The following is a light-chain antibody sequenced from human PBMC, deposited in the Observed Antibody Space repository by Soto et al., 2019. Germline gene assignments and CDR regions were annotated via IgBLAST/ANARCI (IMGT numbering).Light chain of an antibody. V-gene: IGKV3-20*01. CDR1: QSVGNNY. CDR3: QQCAHLPLT. J-gene: IGKJ4*01. Sequence: EIVLTQSPDTLSLSPGEGATLSCRASQSVGNNYLAWYQQKPGQAPRLLIDDASRRATGIPDRFSGSGSGTDFTLTISRLEPEDFAVYYCQQCAHLPLTFGGGTKVEIK. CDR2: DAS.